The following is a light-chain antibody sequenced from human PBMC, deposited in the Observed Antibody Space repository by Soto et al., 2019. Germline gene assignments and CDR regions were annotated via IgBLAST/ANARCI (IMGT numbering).Light chain of an antibody. J-gene: IGKJ2*01. CDR2: GAS. CDR3: QHYGTSLYT. V-gene: IGKV3-20*01. CDR1: QIISSTY. Sequence: DIVLTQSPGTLSLSPGERATLSCRASQIISSTYLGWYQQKPGQAPRLLIYGASSRATGIPDRFSGSGSGTDFTLTISRLEREDFAVYYCQHYGTSLYTFGQGTKLEIK.